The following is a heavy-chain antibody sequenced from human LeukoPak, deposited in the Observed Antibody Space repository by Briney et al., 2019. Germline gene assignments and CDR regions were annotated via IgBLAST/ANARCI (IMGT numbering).Heavy chain of an antibody. CDR1: GYTFTSYY. CDR3: ARERAVQGYCSGGSCYINDY. Sequence: ASVKVSCKASGYTFTSYYMHWVRQAPGQGLEWMGRINANSGATNYAQNFQGRVTMTRDTSISTAYMELRRLRSDDTAVYYCARERAVQGYCSGGSCYINDYWGQGTLVTVSS. V-gene: IGHV1-2*06. CDR2: INANSGAT. J-gene: IGHJ4*02. D-gene: IGHD2-15*01.